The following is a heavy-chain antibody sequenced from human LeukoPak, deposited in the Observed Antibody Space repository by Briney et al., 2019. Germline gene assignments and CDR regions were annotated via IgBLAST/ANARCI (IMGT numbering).Heavy chain of an antibody. CDR2: IWNEGSTK. CDR3: SRGRGGDVESASLH. CDR1: GFTFSRYG. D-gene: IGHD2-21*02. J-gene: IGHJ4*02. V-gene: IGHV3-33*01. Sequence: PGGSLRLSCAASGFTFSRYGMHWVRQAPGKGLEGVAAIWNEGSTKYYVDSVKGRFTISRDNSKNTLYLQMNSLRVDDTAVYYCSRGRGGDVESASLHWGQGTLVTVSS.